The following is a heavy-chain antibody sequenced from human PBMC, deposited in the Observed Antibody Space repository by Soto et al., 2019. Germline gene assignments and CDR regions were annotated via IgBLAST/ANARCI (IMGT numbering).Heavy chain of an antibody. CDR1: GGSFSGYY. Sequence: QVQLQQWGAGLLKPSETLSLTCAVYGGSFSGYYWTWIRQPPGTGLEWIGEINHSGSTNYNPSLKSRVTISVDTSKNQFSLKLTSVTAADTAVYYCARVKITGLFDYWGQGTLVPVSS. D-gene: IGHD2-8*02. J-gene: IGHJ4*02. CDR3: ARVKITGLFDY. V-gene: IGHV4-34*01. CDR2: INHSGST.